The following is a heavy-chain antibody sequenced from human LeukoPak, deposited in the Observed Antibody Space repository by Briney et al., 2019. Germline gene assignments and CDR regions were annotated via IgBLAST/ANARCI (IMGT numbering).Heavy chain of an antibody. D-gene: IGHD3-16*01. V-gene: IGHV4-59*05. J-gene: IGHJ4*02. CDR3: ARRRSFGGVDY. CDR2: IYYSGST. CDR1: GGSISSYY. Sequence: PSETLSLTCTVSGGSISSYYWSWIRQPPGKGLEWIGSIYYSGSTYCNPSLKSRVTISVDTSKNQFSLKLSSVTAADTAVYYCARRRSFGGVDYWGQGTLVTVSS.